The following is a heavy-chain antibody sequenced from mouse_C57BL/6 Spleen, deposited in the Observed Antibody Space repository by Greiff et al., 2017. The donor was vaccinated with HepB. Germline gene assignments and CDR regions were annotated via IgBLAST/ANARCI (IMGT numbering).Heavy chain of an antibody. J-gene: IGHJ2*01. V-gene: IGHV1-15*01. D-gene: IGHD2-3*01. CDR1: GYTFTDYE. Sequence: VQGVESGAELVRPGASVTLSCKASGYTFTDYEMHWVKQTPVHGLEWIGAIDPETGGTAYNQKFKGKAILTADKSSSTADMELRSLTSEDSAVYYCTRSGGYYSPFDYWGQGTTLTVSS. CDR3: TRSGGYYSPFDY. CDR2: IDPETGGT.